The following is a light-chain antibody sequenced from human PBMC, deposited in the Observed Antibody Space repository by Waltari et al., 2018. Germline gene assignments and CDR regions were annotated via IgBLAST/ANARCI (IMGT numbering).Light chain of an antibody. CDR1: QSVGTN. J-gene: IGKJ1*01. Sequence: DIVMTQSPATLSVSPGERATLSCRASQSVGTNLAWYQQRPCQAPRLLLYGASSRATGIPARFSGSGSGTDFTLTINSLQPEDFALYYCQQYHNWPPWAFGQGTKVEIK. V-gene: IGKV3-15*01. CDR3: QQYHNWPPWA. CDR2: GAS.